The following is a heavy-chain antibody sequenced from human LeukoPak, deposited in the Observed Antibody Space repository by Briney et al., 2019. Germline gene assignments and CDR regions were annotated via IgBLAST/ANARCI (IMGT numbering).Heavy chain of an antibody. Sequence: PSETLSLTCTVSGGSISSGGYYWSWIRQHPGKGLEWVSSISSSSSYIYYADSVKGRFTISRDNAKNSLYLQMNSLRAEDTAVYYCARVPFPAYSSGWYYFDYWGQGTLVTVSS. CDR1: GGSISSGGYY. CDR2: ISSSSSYI. V-gene: IGHV3-21*01. J-gene: IGHJ4*02. D-gene: IGHD6-19*01. CDR3: ARVPFPAYSSGWYYFDY.